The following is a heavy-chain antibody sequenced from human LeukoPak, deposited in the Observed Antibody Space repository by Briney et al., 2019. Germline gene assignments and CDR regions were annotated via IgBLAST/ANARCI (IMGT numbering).Heavy chain of an antibody. CDR1: GFTFSDYY. CDR3: AKAPIQLWSSGFDY. CDR2: ISSSGSTT. Sequence: GGSLRLSCAASGFTFSDYYMSWIRQAPGKGLEWVSYISSSGSTTYYADSVKGRFTISRDNSKNTLYLQMNSLRAEDTAVYYCAKAPIQLWSSGFDYWGQGTLVTVSS. J-gene: IGHJ4*02. D-gene: IGHD5-18*01. V-gene: IGHV3-11*01.